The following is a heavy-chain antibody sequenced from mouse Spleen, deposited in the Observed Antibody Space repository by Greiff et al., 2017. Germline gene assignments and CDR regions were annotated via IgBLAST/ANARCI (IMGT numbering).Heavy chain of an antibody. CDR1: GYTFTGYW. J-gene: IGHJ2*01. V-gene: IGHV1-64*01. D-gene: IGHD2-14*01. Sequence: VQLQQSGAELVKPGASVKLSCKASGYTFTGYWMHWVKQRPGQGLEWIGMIHPNSGSTNYNEKFKSKATLTVDKSSSTAYMQLSSLTSEDSAVYYCAREGYKYYFDYWGQGTTLTVS. CDR3: AREGYKYYFDY. CDR2: IHPNSGST.